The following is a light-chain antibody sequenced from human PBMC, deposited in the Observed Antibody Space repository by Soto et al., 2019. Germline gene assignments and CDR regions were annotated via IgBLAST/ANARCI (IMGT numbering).Light chain of an antibody. CDR2: DDS. J-gene: IGLJ2*01. Sequence: QSVLTQPASVSGSPGQSITISCTGTSSDVGGYYYVSWYQQHAAEAHKIMIYDDSHRPSGVSKRSSGSKSANAAPLTTSGLHAEEEDYYYCTSYTSRSTYVFGGGTKLTVL. V-gene: IGLV2-14*01. CDR1: SSDVGGYYY. CDR3: TSYTSRSTYV.